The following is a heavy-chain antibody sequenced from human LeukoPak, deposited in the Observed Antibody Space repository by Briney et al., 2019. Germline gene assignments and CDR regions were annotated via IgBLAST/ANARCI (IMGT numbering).Heavy chain of an antibody. CDR1: GFTFSSYW. J-gene: IGHJ5*02. D-gene: IGHD2-8*01. V-gene: IGHV3-7*01. CDR2: IKQDGSEK. CDR3: ARDLRSASRYAPFDP. Sequence: GGSLRLSCAASGFTFSSYWMSWVRQAPGKGLEWVANIKQDGSEKYYVDSVKGRFTISRDNAKNSLYLQMNSLRAEDTAISYCARDLRSASRYAPFDPWGQGTLVTVSS.